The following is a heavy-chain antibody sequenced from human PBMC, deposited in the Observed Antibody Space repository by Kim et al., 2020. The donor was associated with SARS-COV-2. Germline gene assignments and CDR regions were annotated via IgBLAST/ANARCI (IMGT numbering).Heavy chain of an antibody. Sequence: PKSRGTISVDTSKNQFSLKLSSVTAADTAVYYCASLYGDFYYYYYYGMDVWGQGTTVTVSS. V-gene: IGHV4-34*01. CDR3: ASLYGDFYYYYYYGMDV. D-gene: IGHD4-17*01. J-gene: IGHJ6*02.